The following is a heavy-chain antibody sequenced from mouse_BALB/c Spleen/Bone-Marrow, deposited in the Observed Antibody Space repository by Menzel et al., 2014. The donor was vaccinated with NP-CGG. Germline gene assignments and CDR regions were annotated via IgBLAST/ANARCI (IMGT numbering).Heavy chain of an antibody. D-gene: IGHD2-14*01. CDR2: IDPANGNT. CDR1: GFNIKDTY. Sequence: VQLQQSGAELVKPGASVKLSCTASGFNIKDTYMHWVKQRPEQGLEWIGGIDPANGNTKYDPKFQGKATITTDTSSNTAYLQLRSLTSEDTAVYYCARYDYRYSWFAYWGQGTLVTVSA. V-gene: IGHV14-3*02. CDR3: ARYDYRYSWFAY. J-gene: IGHJ3*01.